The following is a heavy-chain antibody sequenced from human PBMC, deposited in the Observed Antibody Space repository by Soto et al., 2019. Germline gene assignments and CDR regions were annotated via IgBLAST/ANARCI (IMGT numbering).Heavy chain of an antibody. Sequence: QITLKESGPTLVKPTQTLTLTCTFSGFSLSTIGVGVGWIRQPPGKALEWLALIYWDDDKRYSPSLKSRLTVPXHXSXTXXVLTMTNMDPVDTATYYCVQSRCGGDCLQSYSSHSYYGLDVWGQGTTVTVSS. CDR1: GFSLSTIGVG. CDR3: VQSRCGGDCLQSYSSHSYYGLDV. V-gene: IGHV2-5*02. D-gene: IGHD2-21*02. J-gene: IGHJ6*02. CDR2: IYWDDDK.